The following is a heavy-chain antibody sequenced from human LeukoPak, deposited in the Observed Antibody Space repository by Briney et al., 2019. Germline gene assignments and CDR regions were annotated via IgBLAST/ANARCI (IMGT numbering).Heavy chain of an antibody. CDR1: GFTFSSYA. CDR2: ISSSNTIK. CDR3: ARDIAEHGMDV. V-gene: IGHV3-48*04. J-gene: IGHJ6*02. D-gene: IGHD1-14*01. Sequence: PGGSLRLSCEASGFTFSSYAMSWVRQAPGKGLEWVSYISSSNTIKKYADSVKGRFTISRDNAKSSLYLQMNSLRAEDTAVYYCARDIAEHGMDVWGQGTTVTVSS.